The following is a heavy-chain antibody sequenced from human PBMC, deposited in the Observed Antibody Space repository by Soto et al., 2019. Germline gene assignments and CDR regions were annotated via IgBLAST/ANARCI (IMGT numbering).Heavy chain of an antibody. J-gene: IGHJ4*02. D-gene: IGHD3-10*01. CDR2: ISYDGSNK. Sequence: QVQLVESGGGVVQPGRSLRLSCAASGFTFSSYGMHWVRQAPGKGLEWVAVISYDGSNKYYADSVKGRFTISRDNSKNTLYLQMNSLRAEDTAVYYCAKDAHGSGSYLDYWGQGTLVTVSS. CDR3: AKDAHGSGSYLDY. V-gene: IGHV3-30*18. CDR1: GFTFSSYG.